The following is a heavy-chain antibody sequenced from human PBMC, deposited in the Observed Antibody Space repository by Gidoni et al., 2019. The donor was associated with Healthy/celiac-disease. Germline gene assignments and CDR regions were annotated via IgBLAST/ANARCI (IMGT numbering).Heavy chain of an antibody. CDR3: AKDRTPYCSGGSCKLRGWFDP. CDR1: GFTFSSYA. J-gene: IGHJ5*02. Sequence: EVQLLESGGGLVQPGGSLRLSCAASGFTFSSYAMSWVRQAPGKGLEWVSAISGSGGSTYYADSVKGRFTISRDNSKNTLYLQMNSLRAEDTAVYYCAKDRTPYCSGGSCKLRGWFDPWGQGTLVTVSS. D-gene: IGHD2-15*01. CDR2: ISGSGGST. V-gene: IGHV3-23*01.